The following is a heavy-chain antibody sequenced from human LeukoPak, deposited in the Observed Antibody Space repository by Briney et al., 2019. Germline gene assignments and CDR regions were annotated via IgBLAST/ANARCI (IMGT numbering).Heavy chain of an antibody. CDR1: GFTFSSYE. Sequence: GGSLRLSCAASGFTFSSYEMNWVRQAPGKGLEWVSYISSSGSTIYYADSVKGRFTISRDNAKNSLYLQMNSLRAEDTAVYYCARSLYGSGNLDYWGQGTLVTVSS. CDR2: ISSSGSTI. CDR3: ARSLYGSGNLDY. V-gene: IGHV3-48*03. D-gene: IGHD3-10*01. J-gene: IGHJ4*02.